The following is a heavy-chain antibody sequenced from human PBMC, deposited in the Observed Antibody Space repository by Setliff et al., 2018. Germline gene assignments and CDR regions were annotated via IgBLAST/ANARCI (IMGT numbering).Heavy chain of an antibody. Sequence: SETLSLTCTVSGGSVGSDFSYWTWIRQPAGKGPEWIGQIYTTWSTNYNPSLRSRATISLDASKNQFSLSLTSVTAADTAVYYCAGVTGFFYVDAWGKGTTVTVSS. J-gene: IGHJ6*03. CDR1: GGSVGSDFSY. CDR3: AGVTGFFYVDA. V-gene: IGHV4-61*09. CDR2: IYTTWST.